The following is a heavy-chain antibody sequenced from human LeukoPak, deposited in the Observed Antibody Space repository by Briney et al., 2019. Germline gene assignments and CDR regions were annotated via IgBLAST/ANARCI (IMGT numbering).Heavy chain of an antibody. CDR3: AAGPGLSSWLESIDY. V-gene: IGHV1-58*02. D-gene: IGHD6-13*01. Sequence: SVKVSCMASGFTFTSSAMQWVRQARGQRLDWIGWIVVGSGNTNYAQKFQERVTITRDMSTSTAYMELSSLRSEDTAVYYCAAGPGLSSWLESIDYWGQGTLVTVSS. CDR1: GFTFTSSA. J-gene: IGHJ4*02. CDR2: IVVGSGNT.